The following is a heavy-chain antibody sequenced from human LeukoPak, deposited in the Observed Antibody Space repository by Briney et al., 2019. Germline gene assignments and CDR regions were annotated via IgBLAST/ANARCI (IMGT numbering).Heavy chain of an antibody. CDR2: ISSSSSYI. J-gene: IGHJ6*03. V-gene: IGHV3-21*01. CDR3: ARVYGSGSYSYYYYYMDV. D-gene: IGHD3-10*01. CDR1: GFTFSNYS. Sequence: GGSLRLSCAASGFTFSNYSMNWVRQAPGKGLEWVSSISSSSSYIYYADSVKGRFTISRDNAKNSLYLQMNSLRAEDTAVYYCARVYGSGSYSYYYYYMDVWGKGTTVTVSS.